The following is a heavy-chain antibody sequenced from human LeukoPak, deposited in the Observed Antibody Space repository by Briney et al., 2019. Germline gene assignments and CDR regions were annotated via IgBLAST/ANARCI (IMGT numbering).Heavy chain of an antibody. CDR1: GYTFTSYG. J-gene: IGHJ4*02. Sequence: GASVKVSCKASGYTFTSYGISWVRQAPGQGLEWMGWISAYNGNTNYAQKLQGRVTMTTDTSTSTACMELRSLRSDDTAVYYCARVTMVRGVIIHRYFDYWGQGTLVTVSS. V-gene: IGHV1-18*01. CDR2: ISAYNGNT. CDR3: ARVTMVRGVIIHRYFDY. D-gene: IGHD3-10*01.